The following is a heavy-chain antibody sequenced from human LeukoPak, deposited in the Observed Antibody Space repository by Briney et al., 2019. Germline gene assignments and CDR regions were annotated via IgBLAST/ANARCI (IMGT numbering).Heavy chain of an antibody. V-gene: IGHV3-7*01. Sequence: PGGSLRLSCAASGFTFGSYWRYWVRQAPGKGLEWVAIINEDGSIKYYVDSVKGRFTISRDNARNSLYLQMNSLRAEDTAVYYCARDVLRNGWANERWGQGTLVTVSS. J-gene: IGHJ4*02. CDR3: ARDVLRNGWANER. CDR1: GFTFGSYW. D-gene: IGHD6-19*01. CDR2: INEDGSIK.